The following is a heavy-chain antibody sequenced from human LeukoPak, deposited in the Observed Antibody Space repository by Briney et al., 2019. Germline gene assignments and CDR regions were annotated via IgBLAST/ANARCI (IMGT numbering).Heavy chain of an antibody. CDR3: ARDPGPRVGD. CDR1: GFTFSTYG. V-gene: IGHV3-30*03. D-gene: IGHD3-16*01. Sequence: PGRSLRLSCAASGFTFSTYGMPWVRQAPGKGLEWVALMSYDGSNKYYADSVKGRFTISRDNAKNSLYLQMNSLRDEDMAVYYCARDPGPRVGDWGQGTLVTVSS. J-gene: IGHJ4*02. CDR2: MSYDGSNK.